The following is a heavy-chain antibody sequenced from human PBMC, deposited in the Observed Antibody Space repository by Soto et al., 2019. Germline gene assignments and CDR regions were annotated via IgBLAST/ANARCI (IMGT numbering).Heavy chain of an antibody. V-gene: IGHV4-39*01. Sequence: PSETLSLTCTVSGGSISSSNYYWGWVRQPPGEGLQWIASIYYSGNMYYNPSLKSRVTISVDTSKNQFSLKLSSVTAADTAVYYCARHQSHSSSYVDPWGQGTLVTVSS. CDR2: IYYSGNM. J-gene: IGHJ5*02. CDR1: GGSISSSNYY. D-gene: IGHD6-13*01. CDR3: ARHQSHSSSYVDP.